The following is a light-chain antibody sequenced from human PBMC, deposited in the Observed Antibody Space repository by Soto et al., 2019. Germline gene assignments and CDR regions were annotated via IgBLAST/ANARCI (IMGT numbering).Light chain of an antibody. CDR3: SSYTSSSTRV. CDR1: SSDVGGYNY. V-gene: IGLV2-14*01. J-gene: IGLJ3*02. CDR2: DVS. Sequence: HSALTQPASVSGSPGQSITISCTGTSSDVGGYNYVSWYQQHPVKAPKLMIYDVSNRPSGVSNRFSGSKSGNTASLTISGLQAEDEADYYCSSYTSSSTRVFGGGTKVTVL.